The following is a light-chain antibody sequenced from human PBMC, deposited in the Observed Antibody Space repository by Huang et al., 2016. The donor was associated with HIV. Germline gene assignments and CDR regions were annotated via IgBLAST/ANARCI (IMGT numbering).Light chain of an antibody. CDR3: QQYYTTPLA. CDR2: AAS. Sequence: DIQMTQSPSSLSASVGDRVTITCRASQDISKSLAWYQQRPGKAPKLLLFAASSLVSGVPSRFSGSGSGTEYTLAISSLQPEDFATYYCQQYYTTPLAFGQGTKVEVK. J-gene: IGKJ1*01. CDR1: QDISKS. V-gene: IGKV1-NL1*01.